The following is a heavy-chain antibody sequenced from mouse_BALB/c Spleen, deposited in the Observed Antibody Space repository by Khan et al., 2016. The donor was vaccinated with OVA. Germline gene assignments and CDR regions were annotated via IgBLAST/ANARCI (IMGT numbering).Heavy chain of an antibody. CDR3: ARRTTGYALDD. D-gene: IGHD2-14*01. CDR1: GYSFTSHT. Sequence: QVQLKQSGAELARPGASVKMSCKASGYSFTSHTMHWVKQRPGQGLEWIGYINPRSGYTNYNQKFNDKATLTADKSSSTAYMQLSSLTSEDSAVYYGARRTTGYALDDWGQGTSVTVSS. J-gene: IGHJ4*01. V-gene: IGHV1-4*01. CDR2: INPRSGYT.